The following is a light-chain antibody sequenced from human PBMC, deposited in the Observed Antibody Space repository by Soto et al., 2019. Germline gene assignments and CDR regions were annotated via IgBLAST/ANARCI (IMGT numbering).Light chain of an antibody. CDR2: DAS. J-gene: IGKJ5*01. Sequence: EIVLTQSPATLSLSPGERATVSCRASQGVSIYLAWYQQKPGQAPRLLIYDASNRATGIPARFSGSGSGADFTLTISSLEPEDFAVYYCQQRISWPPTFGQGTRLEIK. CDR1: QGVSIY. CDR3: QQRISWPPT. V-gene: IGKV3-11*01.